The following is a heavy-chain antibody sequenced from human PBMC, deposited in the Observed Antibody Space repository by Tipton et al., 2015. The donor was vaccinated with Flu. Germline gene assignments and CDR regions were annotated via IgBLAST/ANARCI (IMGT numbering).Heavy chain of an antibody. CDR1: GGSISSYY. CDR3: ARGYSSSWYNHYYFDY. V-gene: IGHV4-59*08. J-gene: IGHJ4*02. CDR2: IYYSGST. Sequence: GLVKPSETLSLTCTVSGGSISSYYWSWIRQPPGKGLEWIGYIYYSGSTNYNPSLKSRVTISVDTSKNQFSLKLSSVTAADTAVYYCARGYSSSWYNHYYFDYWGQGTLVTVSS. D-gene: IGHD6-13*01.